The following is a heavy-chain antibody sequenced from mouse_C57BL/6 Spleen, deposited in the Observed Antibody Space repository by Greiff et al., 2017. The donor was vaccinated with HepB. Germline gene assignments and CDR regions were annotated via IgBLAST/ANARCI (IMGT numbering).Heavy chain of an antibody. CDR1: GFTFSSYA. CDR3: ARERGKTAQATGYAMDY. V-gene: IGHV5-4*01. Sequence: EVKLMESGGGLVKPGGSLKLSCAASGFTFSSYAMSWVRQTPEKRLEWVATISDGGSYTYYPDNVKGRFTISRDNAKNNLYLQMSHLKSEDTAMYYCARERGKTAQATGYAMDYWGQGTSVTVSS. J-gene: IGHJ4*01. D-gene: IGHD3-2*02. CDR2: ISDGGSYT.